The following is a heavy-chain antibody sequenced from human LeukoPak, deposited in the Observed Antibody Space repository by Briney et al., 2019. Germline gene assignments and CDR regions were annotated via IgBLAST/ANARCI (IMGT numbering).Heavy chain of an antibody. J-gene: IGHJ4*02. CDR3: TREYSSGWPFDF. CDR2: IRSKADTYAT. V-gene: IGHV3-73*01. Sequence: PGGSLRLSCAASGLTFSVSATHWVRRTTGGGLEWVGRIRSKADTYATTYAASPKGRFPISSEDTRKTAYLQMSGLRTEHTAVYYCTREYSSGWPFDFWGQGTLVTVSS. CDR1: GLTFSVSA. D-gene: IGHD6-19*01.